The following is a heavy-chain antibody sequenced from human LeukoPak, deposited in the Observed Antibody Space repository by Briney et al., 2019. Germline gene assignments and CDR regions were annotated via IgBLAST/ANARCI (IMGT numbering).Heavy chain of an antibody. D-gene: IGHD1-26*01. Sequence: SETLSLTCAVYGGSFSSYYWSWIRQPPGKGLEWIGYIYYSGSTNYNPSLKSRVTISVDTSKNQFSLKLSSVTAADTAVYYCASGGPRGARKVPYFDYWGQGTLVTVSS. CDR2: IYYSGST. V-gene: IGHV4-59*01. CDR1: GGSFSSYY. J-gene: IGHJ4*02. CDR3: ASGGPRGARKVPYFDY.